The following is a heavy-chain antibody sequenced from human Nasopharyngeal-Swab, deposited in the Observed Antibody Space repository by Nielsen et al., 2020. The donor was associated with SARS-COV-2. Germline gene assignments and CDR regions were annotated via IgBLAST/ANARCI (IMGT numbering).Heavy chain of an antibody. CDR1: GFTFSSYA. CDR2: ISGGGGRT. Sequence: GESLKISCAASGFTFSSYALSWVRQAPGKGLEYISGGGGRTYYADSVKGRFTISRDNSKNTVYLQMNSLRAEDTAVYYCAKAPYLRGLDVWGQGTTVTVSS. J-gene: IGHJ6*02. V-gene: IGHV3-23*01. CDR3: AKAPYLRGLDV. D-gene: IGHD2-21*01.